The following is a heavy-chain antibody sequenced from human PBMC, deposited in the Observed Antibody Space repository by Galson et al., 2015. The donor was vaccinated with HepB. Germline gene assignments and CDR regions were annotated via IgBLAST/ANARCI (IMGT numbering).Heavy chain of an antibody. D-gene: IGHD3-10*01. CDR1: GFTFSSYA. J-gene: IGHJ4*02. V-gene: IGHV3-23*01. CDR3: AKIWFGVWTGFDY. CDR2: ISSSGGST. Sequence: SLRLSCAASGFTFSSYAMSWVRQAPGKGLEWVAGISSSGGSTYYADSVKGRFTISRDNFKNTLYLQMDSLRAEDTAVYYCAKIWFGVWTGFDYWGQGTLVTVSS.